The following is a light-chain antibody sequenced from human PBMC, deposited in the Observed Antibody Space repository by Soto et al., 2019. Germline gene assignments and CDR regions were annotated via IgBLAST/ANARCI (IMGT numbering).Light chain of an antibody. CDR3: QKYNSAPFT. V-gene: IGKV1-27*01. Sequence: DIQMTQSPSSLSASVGDTVNITCRASQGITNSLGWYQQKPGKVPNLLIYAASTLQSGVTSRFSGSGSGTDLTLTISSLQPQDVVTYYCQKYNSAPFTFGPATKVSIK. CDR1: QGITNS. J-gene: IGKJ3*01. CDR2: AAS.